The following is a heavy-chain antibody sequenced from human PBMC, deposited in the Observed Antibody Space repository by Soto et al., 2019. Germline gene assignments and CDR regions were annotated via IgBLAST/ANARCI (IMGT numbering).Heavy chain of an antibody. J-gene: IGHJ4*02. D-gene: IGHD6-19*01. V-gene: IGHV3-23*01. CDR3: ATFMTVTGPGWGRASKY. CDR1: GFTFRNCA. Sequence: GGSLRISCAASGFTFRNCAMSWGRQAPVDLLEWVSFISSSGGATYYADSVKGRSPIPTNNSRNTVFLQINTLGAEDTAIYYCATFMTVTGPGWGRASKYWGQGPRVTVSS. CDR2: ISSSGGAT.